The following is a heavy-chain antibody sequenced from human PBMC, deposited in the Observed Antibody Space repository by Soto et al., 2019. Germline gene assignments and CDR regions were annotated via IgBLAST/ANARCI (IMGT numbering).Heavy chain of an antibody. J-gene: IGHJ6*02. CDR1: GGSISSGSYY. V-gene: IGHV4-39*07. CDR3: ARDDYYGSGSDFTPRGMDV. D-gene: IGHD3-10*01. Sequence: SETLSLTCTVSGGSISSGSYYWGWVRQPPGKGLEWIGEIYHSGTTNYNPSLKSRVTISVDKSKNQFSLKLSSVTAADTAVYYCARDDYYGSGSDFTPRGMDVWGQGTTVTVSS. CDR2: IYHSGTT.